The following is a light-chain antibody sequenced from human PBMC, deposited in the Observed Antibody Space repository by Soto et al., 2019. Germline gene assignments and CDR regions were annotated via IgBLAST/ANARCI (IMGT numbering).Light chain of an antibody. CDR2: DVY. CDR1: SSDVGGYNY. CDR3: SSYTTSSTVV. V-gene: IGLV2-14*01. J-gene: IGLJ2*01. Sequence: QSALTQPASVSGSPGQSITISCTGTSSDVGGYNYVSWFQQHPGKAPNLMIYDVYRRPSGVSYRSSGSKSGNTASLTISGLQAEDEADYYCSSYTTSSTVVFGGGTKLTVL.